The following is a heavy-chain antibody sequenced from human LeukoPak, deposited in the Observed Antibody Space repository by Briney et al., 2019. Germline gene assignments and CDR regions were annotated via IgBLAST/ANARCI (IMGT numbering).Heavy chain of an antibody. J-gene: IGHJ3*02. Sequence: PSETLSLTRAVYGGSFSGYYWSWIRQPPGKGLEWIGEINHSGSTNYNPSLKSRVTISVDTSKNQFSLKLSSVTAADTAVYYCAGIAAAGTLETFDIWGQGTMVTVSS. CDR1: GGSFSGYY. D-gene: IGHD6-13*01. V-gene: IGHV4-34*01. CDR2: INHSGST. CDR3: AGIAAAGTLETFDI.